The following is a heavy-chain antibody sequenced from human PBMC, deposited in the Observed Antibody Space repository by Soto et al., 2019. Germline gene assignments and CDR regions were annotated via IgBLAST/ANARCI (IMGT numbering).Heavy chain of an antibody. Sequence: GESLKISCKVSGYTFSDYWIHWVRQTPGKGLEWMGRIDPTDSKAIYSPAFQGHVTISADKSITTIYLQWSSLKASDSAMYYCARRIEAQTGYYYYALDVCGQGPTVTVSS. J-gene: IGHJ6*02. D-gene: IGHD1-1*01. CDR1: GYTFSDYW. V-gene: IGHV5-10-1*01. CDR2: IDPTDSKA. CDR3: ARRIEAQTGYYYYALDV.